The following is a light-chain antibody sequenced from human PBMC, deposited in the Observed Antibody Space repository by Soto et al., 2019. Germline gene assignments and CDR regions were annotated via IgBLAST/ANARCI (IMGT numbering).Light chain of an antibody. Sequence: QSALTQPPSASGSPGQSVTISCTGTSSDVGGYNYVSWYQQHPGKAPKLMISEVSKRPSGVPDRFSGSKSGNTASLTVSGLQAEEDADYYCSSFAGNNNLVFGGGTKPTVL. V-gene: IGLV2-8*01. J-gene: IGLJ2*01. CDR3: SSFAGNNNLV. CDR1: SSDVGGYNY. CDR2: EVS.